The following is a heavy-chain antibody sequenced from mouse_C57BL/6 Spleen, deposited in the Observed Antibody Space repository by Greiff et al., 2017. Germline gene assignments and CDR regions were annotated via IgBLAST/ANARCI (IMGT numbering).Heavy chain of an antibody. CDR3: ARGEIYYDYDDAMDY. V-gene: IGHV1-61*01. J-gene: IGHJ4*01. CDR2: IYPSDSET. CDR1: GYTFTSYW. Sequence: QVQLQQPGAELVRPGSSVKLSCKASGYTFTSYWMDWVKQRPGQGLEWIGNIYPSDSETHYNQKFKDKATLTVDKSSSTAYMQLSSLTSEDSAVYYGARGEIYYDYDDAMDYWGQGTSVTVSA. D-gene: IGHD2-4*01.